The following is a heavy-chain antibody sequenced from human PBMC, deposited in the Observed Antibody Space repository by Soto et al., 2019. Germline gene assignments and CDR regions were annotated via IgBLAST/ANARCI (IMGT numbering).Heavy chain of an antibody. CDR2: INPSSGTA. Sequence: ASVKVSCKTSGYTFTDYYLHWVRQASGQGLEWMGWINPSSGTAHSTQKFQGWVTMTRDTSMSTASMELTRLTSDDSAVYYCARGYSSSGVFDFWGQGTLVTVS. D-gene: IGHD6-6*01. V-gene: IGHV1-2*04. CDR1: GYTFTDYY. J-gene: IGHJ4*02. CDR3: ARGYSSSGVFDF.